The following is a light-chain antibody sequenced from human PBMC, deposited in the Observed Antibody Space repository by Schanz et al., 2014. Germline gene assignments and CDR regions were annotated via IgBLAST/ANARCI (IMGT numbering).Light chain of an antibody. Sequence: QSALTQPPSASGSPGQSVTISCTGTSSDVGGYNYVSWYQQHPGKAPKLIISDVTRRPSGVPDRFSGSKSGNTASLTVSGLQAEDEADYYCSSYGGSNFVVFGGGTKLTVL. V-gene: IGLV2-8*01. CDR1: SSDVGGYNY. CDR2: DVT. J-gene: IGLJ2*01. CDR3: SSYGGSNFVV.